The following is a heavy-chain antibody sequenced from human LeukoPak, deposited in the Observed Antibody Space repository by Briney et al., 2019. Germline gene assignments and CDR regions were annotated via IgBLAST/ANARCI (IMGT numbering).Heavy chain of an antibody. V-gene: IGHV3-11*01. D-gene: IGHD1-26*01. Sequence: GGSLRLSCAASGFTFSDYYMSWIRQAPGKGLEWVSYISSSGSTIYYADSVKGRFTISRDNAKNSLYLQMSSLRAEDTAVYYCASYRYSGSYFDPWGQGTLVTVSS. J-gene: IGHJ5*02. CDR3: ASYRYSGSYFDP. CDR2: ISSSGSTI. CDR1: GFTFSDYY.